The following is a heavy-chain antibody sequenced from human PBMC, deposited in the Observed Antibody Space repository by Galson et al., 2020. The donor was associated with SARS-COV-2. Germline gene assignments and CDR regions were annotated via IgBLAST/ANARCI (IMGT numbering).Heavy chain of an antibody. J-gene: IGHJ4*02. CDR1: GYTFNNHG. V-gene: IGHV1-18*01. CDR2: ISPYNGNT. CDR3: ARGTLTRVVVADY. D-gene: IGHD2-15*01. Sequence: ASVKVSCKASGYTFNNHGISWVRQAPGQGLEWMGWISPYNGNTKSAQKFQGRVTMTADTSTRTAYMELRSLRSDDTAVYYCARGTLTRVVVADYWGQGTLVSVSS.